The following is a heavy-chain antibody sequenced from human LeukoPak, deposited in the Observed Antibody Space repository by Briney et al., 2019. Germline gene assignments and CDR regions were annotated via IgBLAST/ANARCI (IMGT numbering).Heavy chain of an antibody. CDR2: ISGSGGST. J-gene: IGHJ4*02. CDR1: GFTFSRYA. D-gene: IGHD5-24*01. CDR3: ANLNSYYFDY. Sequence: GGPLRLSCGASGFTFSRYAMSWVRRAPGKGLVGVSGISGSGGSTYYADSVKGRFTISRDNARNTLDLQMNRLRADDTAVYYCANLNSYYFDYWGQGTLVTVSS. V-gene: IGHV3-23*01.